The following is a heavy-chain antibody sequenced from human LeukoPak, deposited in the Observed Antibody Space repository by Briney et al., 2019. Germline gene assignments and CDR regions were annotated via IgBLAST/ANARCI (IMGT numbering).Heavy chain of an antibody. CDR1: GGSISSYY. V-gene: IGHV4-34*01. CDR3: ARGQRRGYVVRGISD. CDR2: INHSGST. J-gene: IGHJ4*02. D-gene: IGHD5-12*01. Sequence: SETLSLTCTVSGGSISSYYWSWIRQPPGKGLEWIGEINHSGSTNYNPSLKSRVTISVDTSKNQFSLKLSSVTAADTAVYYCARGQRRGYVVRGISDWGQGTLVTVSS.